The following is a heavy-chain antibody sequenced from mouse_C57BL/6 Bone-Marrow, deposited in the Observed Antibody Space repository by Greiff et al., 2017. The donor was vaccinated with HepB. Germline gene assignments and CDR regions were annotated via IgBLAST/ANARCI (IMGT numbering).Heavy chain of an antibody. V-gene: IGHV1-81*01. Sequence: VKLQESGAELARPGASVKLSCKASGYTFTSYGISWVKQSTEQSLEWIGEIYPRSGNTYYNEKFKGKATLTADKSSSTAYMELRSLTSEDSAVYFCAREDDGYYVYWYFDVWGTGTTVTVSS. CDR1: GYTFTSYG. J-gene: IGHJ1*03. CDR3: AREDDGYYVYWYFDV. D-gene: IGHD2-3*01. CDR2: IYPRSGNT.